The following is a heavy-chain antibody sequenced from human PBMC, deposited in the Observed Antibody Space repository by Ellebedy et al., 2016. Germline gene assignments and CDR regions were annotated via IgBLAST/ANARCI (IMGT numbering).Heavy chain of an antibody. CDR3: ANVGIGMIVVDHSD. D-gene: IGHD3-22*01. CDR1: GFTFSSYW. Sequence: GESLKISXAASGFTFSSYWMSWVRQAPGKGLEWVSAISGSGGSTYYADSVKGRFTISRDNSKNTLYLQMNSLRAEDTAVYYCANVGIGMIVVDHSDWGQGTLVTVSS. J-gene: IGHJ4*02. CDR2: ISGSGGST. V-gene: IGHV3-23*01.